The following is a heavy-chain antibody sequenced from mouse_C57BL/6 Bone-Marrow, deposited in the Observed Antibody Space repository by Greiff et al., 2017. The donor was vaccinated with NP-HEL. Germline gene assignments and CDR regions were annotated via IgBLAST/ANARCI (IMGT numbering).Heavy chain of an antibody. CDR1: GFTFSSYT. Sequence: EVMLVESGGGLVKPGGSLKLSCAASGFTFSSYTMSWVRQTPEKRLEWVATISGGGGNTYYPDSVTGRFTISRDNAKNTLYLQMSSLRSEDTALYYCARHDYDYDGAWFAYWGQGTLVTVSA. J-gene: IGHJ3*01. V-gene: IGHV5-9*01. D-gene: IGHD2-4*01. CDR2: ISGGGGNT. CDR3: ARHDYDYDGAWFAY.